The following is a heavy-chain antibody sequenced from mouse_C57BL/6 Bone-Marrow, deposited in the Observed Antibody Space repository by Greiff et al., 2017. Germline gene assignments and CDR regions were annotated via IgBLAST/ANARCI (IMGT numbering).Heavy chain of an antibody. V-gene: IGHV3-6*01. J-gene: IGHJ1*03. CDR1: GYSITSGYY. CDR2: ISYDGSN. Sequence: EVQLQESGPGLVKPSPSLSLTCSVTGYSITSGYYWNWIRQFPGNKLEWMGYISYDGSNNYNPSLKNRISITRDTSKNQFFLKLNSVTTEDTATYYCARRFDVWGTGTTVTVSS. CDR3: ARRFDV.